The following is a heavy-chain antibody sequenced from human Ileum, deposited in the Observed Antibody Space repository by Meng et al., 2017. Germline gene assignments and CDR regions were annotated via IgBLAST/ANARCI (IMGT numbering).Heavy chain of an antibody. Sequence: EGQLVESGGGLVKPGGSLGLSCAASGFTFSSYSMNWVRQAPGKGLEWVSFITGTSSYIYYADSVKGRFTISRDNAKNSLYLQMNSLRAEDTAVYFCVLMNTFTHPGEDWGQGTLVTVSS. J-gene: IGHJ4*02. CDR3: VLMNTFTHPGED. CDR2: ITGTSSYI. CDR1: GFTFSSYS. D-gene: IGHD3-16*01. V-gene: IGHV3-21*01.